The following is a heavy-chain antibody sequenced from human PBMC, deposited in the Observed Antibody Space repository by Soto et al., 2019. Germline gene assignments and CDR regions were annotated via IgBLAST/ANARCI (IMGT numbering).Heavy chain of an antibody. Sequence: SGPTLVNPTQTLTLTFPFSGFSLSTSGVGVGWIRQPPGKALEWLALIYWNDDKRYSPSLKSRLTITKDTSKNQVVLTMTNMDPVDTATYYCAHSDLYYDFWSGSLDYWGQGTLVTVS. J-gene: IGHJ4*02. CDR3: AHSDLYYDFWSGSLDY. CDR2: IYWNDDK. V-gene: IGHV2-5*01. D-gene: IGHD3-3*01. CDR1: GFSLSTSGVG.